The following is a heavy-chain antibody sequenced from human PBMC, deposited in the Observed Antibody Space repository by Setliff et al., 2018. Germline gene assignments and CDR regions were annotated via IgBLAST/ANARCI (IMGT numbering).Heavy chain of an antibody. CDR2: IYYSGST. J-gene: IGHJ5*02. CDR1: GDSISDISYY. D-gene: IGHD4-17*01. CDR3: AKHGEESKVTTYLAS. Sequence: SETLSLTCTISGDSISDISYYWGFIRQSPGKGLEWIGSIYYSGSTYYNPSLKSRVTISVDTSKNQFSLNLRSVSAADTAIYYCAKHGEESKVTTYLASWGQGTLVTVSS. V-gene: IGHV4-39*01.